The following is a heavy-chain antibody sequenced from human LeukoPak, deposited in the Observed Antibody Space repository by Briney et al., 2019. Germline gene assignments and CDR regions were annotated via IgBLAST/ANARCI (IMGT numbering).Heavy chain of an antibody. Sequence: GGSLRLSCAASGFTFSSYSMNWVRQAPGKGLEWVSSISSSSSYIYYADSVKGRFTISRDNAKNSLYLQMNSLRAEDTAVYYCAGDRRLGDYNDAFDIWGQGTMVTVSS. J-gene: IGHJ3*02. V-gene: IGHV3-21*01. CDR3: AGDRRLGDYNDAFDI. CDR1: GFTFSSYS. CDR2: ISSSSSYI. D-gene: IGHD4-17*01.